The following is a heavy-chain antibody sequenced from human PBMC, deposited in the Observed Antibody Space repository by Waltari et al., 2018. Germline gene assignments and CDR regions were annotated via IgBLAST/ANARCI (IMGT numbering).Heavy chain of an antibody. CDR2: IKQDGSEK. CDR1: GFTFSNFW. CDR3: STSLNV. Sequence: EVHLVESGGNLVQPGGSLRLSCAASGFTFSNFWRDWVRQAPGKGLEWVANIKQDGSEKYYVDSVKGRFTISRDNTKNSLYLQMDSVRAEDTAVYYCSTSLNVWGQGTTVTVSS. V-gene: IGHV3-7*01. J-gene: IGHJ6*02.